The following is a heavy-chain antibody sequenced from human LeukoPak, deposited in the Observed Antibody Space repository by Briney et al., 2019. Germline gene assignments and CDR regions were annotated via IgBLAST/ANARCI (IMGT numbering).Heavy chain of an antibody. V-gene: IGHV1-69*05. D-gene: IGHD3-22*01. J-gene: IGHJ4*02. CDR3: AREKAYYYDSSGYYRP. Sequence: SVKVSCKASGGTFSSYAISWVRQAPGQGLEWMGRIIPIFGTANYAQKFQGRVTITTDESTSTAYMELSSPRSEDTAVYYCAREKAYYYDSSGYYRPWGQGTLVTVSS. CDR2: IIPIFGTA. CDR1: GGTFSSYA.